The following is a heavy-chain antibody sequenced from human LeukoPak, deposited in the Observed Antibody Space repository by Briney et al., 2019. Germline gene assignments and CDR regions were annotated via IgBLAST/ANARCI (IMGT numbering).Heavy chain of an antibody. V-gene: IGHV3-23*01. D-gene: IGHD6-6*01. CDR2: ISGSGGST. Sequence: GGSLRLSCAASGFTFSSYAMSWVRQAPGKGLEWVSAISGSGGSTYYADSVKGRFTISRDNSKNTLYLHMNSLRAEDTAVYYCATTYSSSSSYWGQGTLVTVSS. CDR3: ATTYSSSSSY. J-gene: IGHJ4*02. CDR1: GFTFSSYA.